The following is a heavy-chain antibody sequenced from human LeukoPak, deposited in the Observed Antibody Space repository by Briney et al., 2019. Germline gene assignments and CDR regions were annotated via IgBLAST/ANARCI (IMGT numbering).Heavy chain of an antibody. CDR1: GFTFSSYS. J-gene: IGHJ6*03. Sequence: GGSLRLSCAASGFTFSSYSMNWVRQAPGKGLEWVSSISSSSSYIYYADSVKGRFTISRDNAKNSLYLQMNSLRAEDTAVYYCARDRPHYGAYYMDVWGKGTTVTVSS. CDR3: ARDRPHYGAYYMDV. CDR2: ISSSSSYI. V-gene: IGHV3-21*01. D-gene: IGHD4-17*01.